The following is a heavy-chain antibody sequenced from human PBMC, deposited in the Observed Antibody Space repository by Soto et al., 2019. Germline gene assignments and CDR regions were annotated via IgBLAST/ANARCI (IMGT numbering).Heavy chain of an antibody. CDR3: AKGDPLGGVIVIPQSEAFDI. D-gene: IGHD3-16*02. CDR2: ISYDGSNK. Sequence: PGGSLRLSCAASGFTFSSYAVHWVRQAPGKGLEWVAVISYDGSNKYYADSVKGRFTISRDNSKNTLYLQMNSLRAEDTAVYYCAKGDPLGGVIVIPQSEAFDIWGQGTMVTVSS. J-gene: IGHJ3*02. V-gene: IGHV3-30*04. CDR1: GFTFSSYA.